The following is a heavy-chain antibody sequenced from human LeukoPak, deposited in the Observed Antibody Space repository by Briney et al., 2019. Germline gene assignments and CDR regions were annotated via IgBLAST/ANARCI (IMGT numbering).Heavy chain of an antibody. CDR3: ARHYSSGWYVFNY. V-gene: IGHV1-2*02. CDR1: GYTFTDYY. J-gene: IGHJ4*02. Sequence: ASVKVSCKASGYTFTDYYMHWVRQAPGRGLEWMGWINPNSGGTNYAQKFQGRVTMTRDTSISTAYMELTRLRSGDTALYYCARHYSSGWYVFNYWGQGTLVTVSS. D-gene: IGHD6-19*01. CDR2: INPNSGGT.